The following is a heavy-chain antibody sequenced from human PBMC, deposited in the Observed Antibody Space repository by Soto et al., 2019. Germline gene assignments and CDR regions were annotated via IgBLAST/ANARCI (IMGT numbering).Heavy chain of an antibody. D-gene: IGHD6-6*01. V-gene: IGHV3-15*01. CDR1: GFTFINAW. Sequence: EVQLVESGGGLVRPGGSLRLSCAASGFTFINAWMSWVRQAPGKGLEWVGRIKSKTDGGATEYAAPVKGRLTISRDDSKNTLYLQMNSLKTEDTAVYYCTPFQYSSSSGVYAWGQGTLVTVSS. CDR2: IKSKTDGGAT. CDR3: TPFQYSSSSGVYA. J-gene: IGHJ5*02.